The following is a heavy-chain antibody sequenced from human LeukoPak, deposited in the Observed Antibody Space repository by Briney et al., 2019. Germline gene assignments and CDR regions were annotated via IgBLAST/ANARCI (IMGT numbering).Heavy chain of an antibody. D-gene: IGHD1-26*01. V-gene: IGHV3-7*01. CDR1: GFTFSSYT. Sequence: GGSLRLSCAASGFTFSSYTMIWVRQAPGKGLEWVANIKQDGSKKYYVDSVKGRFTISRDNAKNSLYLQMNSLRAEDTAVYYCARVYSASSGAFDIWGQGTMVTVSS. CDR3: ARVYSASSGAFDI. J-gene: IGHJ3*02. CDR2: IKQDGSKK.